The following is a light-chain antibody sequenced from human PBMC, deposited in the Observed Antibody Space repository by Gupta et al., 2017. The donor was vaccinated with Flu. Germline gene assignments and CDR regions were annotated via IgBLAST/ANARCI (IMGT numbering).Light chain of an antibody. CDR1: QSISNY. J-gene: IGKJ2*01. CDR3: QQSDSTPRT. V-gene: IGKV1-39*01. Sequence: DIQMTQSPYSLSASVGDRVSITCRASQSISNYLNWYQQRPGKAPNLLIYASSSLQSGVPSRFSGSGSGTDFTLTISRLQPEDFATYYCQQSDSTPRTFGQGTKLEIK. CDR2: ASS.